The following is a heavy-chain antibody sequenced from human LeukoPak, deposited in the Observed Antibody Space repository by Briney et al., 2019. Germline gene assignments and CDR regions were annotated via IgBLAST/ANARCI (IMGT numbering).Heavy chain of an antibody. CDR1: GFTVSSNS. V-gene: IGHV3-53*01. CDR2: IYSGGST. J-gene: IGHJ3*01. CDR3: ARDCGSASCYPFDAFDV. D-gene: IGHD2-2*01. Sequence: PGGSLRLSCAASGFTVSSNSMSWVRQAPGKGLEWVSVIYSGGSTYYADSVKGRFTISRDNSKNTLSLQMNSLRAEDTAVYYCARDCGSASCYPFDAFDVWGQGTMVTVSS.